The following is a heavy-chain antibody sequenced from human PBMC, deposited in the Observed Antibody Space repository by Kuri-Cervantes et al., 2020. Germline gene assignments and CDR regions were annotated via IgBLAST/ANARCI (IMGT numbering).Heavy chain of an antibody. CDR3: AKKVFDY. J-gene: IGHJ4*02. CDR1: GFTFSSYG. Sequence: ETLSLTCAASGFTFSSYGMHWVRQAPGKGLVWVSRINSDGSSTSYADSVKGRFTISRDNSKNTLYLQMNSLRAEDTAVYYCAKKVFDYWGQGTLVSVSS. CDR2: INSDGSST. V-gene: IGHV3-74*01.